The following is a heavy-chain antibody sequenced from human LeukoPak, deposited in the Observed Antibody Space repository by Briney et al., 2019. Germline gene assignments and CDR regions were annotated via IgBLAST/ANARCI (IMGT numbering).Heavy chain of an antibody. CDR3: ARDGLSNNWYEFDY. CDR2: IWHDGTNK. J-gene: IGHJ4*02. D-gene: IGHD1-1*01. V-gene: IGHV3-33*01. CDR1: GFSFSSYG. Sequence: GGSLRLPCAASGFSFSSYGMHWVRQAPGKGLEWVAVIWHDGTNKYYADSVKGRFTISRDNSKNTLFLQMDSLRAEDTAVYYCARDGLSNNWYEFDYWGQGALVTVSS.